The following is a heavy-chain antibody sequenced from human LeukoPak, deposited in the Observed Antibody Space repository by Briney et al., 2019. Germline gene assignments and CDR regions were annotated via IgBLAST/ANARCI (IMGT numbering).Heavy chain of an antibody. J-gene: IGHJ4*02. CDR2: ISGSGGGA. CDR3: ASNGIVATIDFDY. Sequence: GGSLRLSCAASGFTFSSHAMSWVRQAPGKGLEWGSAISGSGGGAYYADSVKGRFTISRDNSKNTLYLQMNSLRAEDTAVYYCASNGIVATIDFDYWGQGTLVTVSS. CDR1: GFTFSSHA. D-gene: IGHD5-12*01. V-gene: IGHV3-23*01.